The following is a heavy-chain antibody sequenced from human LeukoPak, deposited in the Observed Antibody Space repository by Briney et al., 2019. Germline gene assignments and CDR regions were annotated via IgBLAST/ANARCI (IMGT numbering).Heavy chain of an antibody. Sequence: GGSLRLSCAASGFTFSSYSMNWVRQAPGKGLEGVSSISSSSSYIYYADSVKGRFTISRDNAKNSLYLQMNSLRAEDTAVYYCARGRRGFGELWVYWGQGALVTVSS. V-gene: IGHV3-21*01. CDR1: GFTFSSYS. J-gene: IGHJ4*02. CDR3: ARGRRGFGELWVY. D-gene: IGHD3-10*01. CDR2: ISSSSSYI.